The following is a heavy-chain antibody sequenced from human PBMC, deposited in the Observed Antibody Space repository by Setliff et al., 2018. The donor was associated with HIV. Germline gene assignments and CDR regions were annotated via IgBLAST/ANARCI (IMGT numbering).Heavy chain of an antibody. CDR2: ISYDGNNK. J-gene: IGHJ4*02. Sequence: GGSLRLSCAASGFSFNTFSMNWVRQAPGKGLEWVSVISYDGNNKYYADSVKGRFTISRDNSKNTLYLQMNSLRAEDTAVYYCARHLYGGYTGGFDYWGQGTLVTVSS. D-gene: IGHD5-12*01. CDR1: GFSFNTFS. V-gene: IGHV3-30-3*01. CDR3: ARHLYGGYTGGFDY.